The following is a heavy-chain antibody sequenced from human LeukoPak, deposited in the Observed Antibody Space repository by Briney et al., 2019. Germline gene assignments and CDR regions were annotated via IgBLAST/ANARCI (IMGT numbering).Heavy chain of an antibody. CDR3: VRHRNWNYDY. D-gene: IGHD1-1*01. CDR2: IYLGDSDT. J-gene: IGHJ4*02. V-gene: IGHV5-51*01. CDR1: GYSFTTYW. Sequence: GESLKISGKGSGYSFTTYWIGWVRQMPGKGLEWMGIIYLGDSDTRYSPSFQGQVTISADKSISTAYLQWSSLKASDTAMYYCVRHRNWNYDYWGQGTLVTVSS.